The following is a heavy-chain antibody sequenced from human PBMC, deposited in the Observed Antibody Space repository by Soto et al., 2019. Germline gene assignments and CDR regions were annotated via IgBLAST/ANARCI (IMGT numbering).Heavy chain of an antibody. CDR1: GGSISSGGYS. CDR2: IYHSGSP. V-gene: IGHV4-30-2*01. J-gene: IGHJ5*02. CDR3: ARVPSP. Sequence: QLQLQESGSGLVKPSQTLSLTCAVSGGSISSGGYSWSWIRQPPGKGLEWIGYIYHSGSPYYNPSHTSRGTISVDTSKNQFSLKLRSVTAPDTAVYYCARVPSPWGQATLVTVSS.